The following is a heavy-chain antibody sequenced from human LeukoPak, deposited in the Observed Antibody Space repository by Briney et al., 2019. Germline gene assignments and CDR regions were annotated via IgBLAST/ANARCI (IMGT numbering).Heavy chain of an antibody. CDR2: IYSGGST. CDR3: GQTNYGDYVVY. Sequence: PGGSLRLSCAASGFTFSSYTMSWVRQAPGKGLEWVSVIYSGGSTYYADSVKGRFTISRDNSKNTLYLQMNSLRAEDTAVYYCGQTNYGDYVVYWGQGTLVTVSS. CDR1: GFTFSSYT. J-gene: IGHJ4*02. D-gene: IGHD4-17*01. V-gene: IGHV3-53*01.